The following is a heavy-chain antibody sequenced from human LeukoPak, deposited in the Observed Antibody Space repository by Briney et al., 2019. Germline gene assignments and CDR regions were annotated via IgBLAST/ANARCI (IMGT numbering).Heavy chain of an antibody. D-gene: IGHD3-10*01. V-gene: IGHV3-7*03. CDR2: INQDGSAK. Sequence: GGSLRLSCATSGFTFSTYWMNWVRQAPGKGLEWVANINQDGSAKYYVDSVKGRFTISRDNAKNSLFLQMNSLRSEDTAVYYCARDYWPGYYGQGIKGMDVWGQGTTVTVSS. CDR3: ARDYWPGYYGQGIKGMDV. CDR1: GFTFSTYW. J-gene: IGHJ6*02.